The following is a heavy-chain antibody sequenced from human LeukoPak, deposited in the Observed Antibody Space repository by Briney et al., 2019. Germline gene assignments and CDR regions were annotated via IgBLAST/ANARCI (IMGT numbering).Heavy chain of an antibody. D-gene: IGHD3-10*01. CDR3: ASFYGSGSHNDYGMDV. J-gene: IGHJ6*02. V-gene: IGHV1-8*01. Sequence: GASVKVSCKASGYTFTSYDINWVRQATGQGLEWMGWMNPNSGNTGHAQKFQGRVTMTRYTSISTAYMELSSLRSEDTAVHYCASFYGSGSHNDYGMDVWGQGTTVTVSS. CDR2: MNPNSGNT. CDR1: GYTFTSYD.